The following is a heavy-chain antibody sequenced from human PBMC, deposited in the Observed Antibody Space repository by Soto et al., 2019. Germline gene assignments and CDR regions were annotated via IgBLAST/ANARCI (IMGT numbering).Heavy chain of an antibody. CDR2: IKQDGSEK. CDR3: ARVIAAAGTWYFYY. Sequence: EVQLVESGGGLVQPGGSLRLSCAASGFTFSSYWMSWVRQAPGKGLEWVANIKQDGSEKYYVDSVKGRFTTSRDNALNTRYLQMNSLRAEDTAVYYCARVIAAAGTWYFYYWGQGTLVIVSS. D-gene: IGHD6-13*01. V-gene: IGHV3-7*04. CDR1: GFTFSSYW. J-gene: IGHJ4*02.